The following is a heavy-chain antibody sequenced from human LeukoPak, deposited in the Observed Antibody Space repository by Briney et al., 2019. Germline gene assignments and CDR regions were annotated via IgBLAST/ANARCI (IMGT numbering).Heavy chain of an antibody. CDR2: ISSSGSTI. J-gene: IGHJ4*02. D-gene: IGHD3-22*01. Sequence: GGSLRLSCAASGFSFSDYYMSWIRQAPGKGLEWVSYISSSGSTIYYADSVKGRFTISRDNAKNSLYLQMNSLRAEDTAVYYCARRPYYYDSSGYYPFDYWGQGTLVTVSS. V-gene: IGHV3-11*01. CDR3: ARRPYYYDSSGYYPFDY. CDR1: GFSFSDYY.